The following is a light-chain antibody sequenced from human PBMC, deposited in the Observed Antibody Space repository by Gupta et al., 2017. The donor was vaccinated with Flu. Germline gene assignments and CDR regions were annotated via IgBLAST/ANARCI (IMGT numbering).Light chain of an antibody. CDR2: GAS. V-gene: IGKV3-15*01. CDR1: QSVNSN. Sequence: EIVMTQSPATLSVSPGERATLSCRASQSVNSNLAWYQQKPGQAPRLLIYGASTRATGIPARFSGSGSGTEFTLTISSRQSEDFAVYYCQQYNNWPPRTFGQGTKVEIK. J-gene: IGKJ1*01. CDR3: QQYNNWPPRT.